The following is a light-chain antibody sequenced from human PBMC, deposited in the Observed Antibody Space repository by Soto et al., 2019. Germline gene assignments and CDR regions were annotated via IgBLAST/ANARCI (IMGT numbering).Light chain of an antibody. Sequence: EIVLTQSPATLSLSPGERATLSCRASQSVSSYFAWYQQKPGQPPRLLIYDASNRATSIPAWFSGSGSGTDFTLTISSLGPEYAAVYYYQQRSNCPLTFGLGTKVDIK. V-gene: IGKV3-11*01. CDR3: QQRSNCPLT. CDR1: QSVSSY. CDR2: DAS. J-gene: IGKJ1*01.